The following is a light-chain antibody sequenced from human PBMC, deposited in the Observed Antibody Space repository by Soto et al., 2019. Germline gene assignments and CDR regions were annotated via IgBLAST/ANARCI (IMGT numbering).Light chain of an antibody. Sequence: IVLTQSPGTLSLSPGERATLSCRASQSISSNYIAWYQQKPGQAPRLLIYGASSRATGVPVRFSGSGSGTDFTLTISRLEPEDFAVYYCQQYGSSGYTFGQGTKLEIK. CDR2: GAS. CDR1: QSISSNY. CDR3: QQYGSSGYT. V-gene: IGKV3-20*01. J-gene: IGKJ2*01.